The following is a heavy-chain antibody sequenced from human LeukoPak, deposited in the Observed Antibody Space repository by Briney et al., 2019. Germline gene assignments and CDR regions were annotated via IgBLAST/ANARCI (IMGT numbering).Heavy chain of an antibody. CDR3: ARGTIQVADFDY. CDR2: IYYSGNT. D-gene: IGHD6-19*01. CDR1: GGSINNYY. J-gene: IGHJ4*02. Sequence: SETLSLTCTVSGGSINNYYWSWIRQPPGKGLEWIGYIYYSGNTNYFPSLKSRVTISIDTSKNQFSLKLSSVTAADTAIYYCARGTIQVADFDYWGQGTLVTVSS. V-gene: IGHV4-59*01.